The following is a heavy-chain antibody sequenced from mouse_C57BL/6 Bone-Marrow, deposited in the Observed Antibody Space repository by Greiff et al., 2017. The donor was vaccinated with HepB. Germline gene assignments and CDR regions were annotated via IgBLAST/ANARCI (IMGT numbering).Heavy chain of an antibody. CDR2: IYPSDSET. J-gene: IGHJ2*01. CDR1: GYTFTSYW. D-gene: IGHD4-1*01. Sequence: QVQLQQPGAELVRPGSSVKLSCKASGYTFTSYWMDWVKQRPGQGLEWIGNIYPSDSETHYNQKFKDKATLTVDKSSSTAYMQLSSLTSEDSAVYYCARELGRYYFDYWGQGTTLTVSS. V-gene: IGHV1-61*01. CDR3: ARELGRYYFDY.